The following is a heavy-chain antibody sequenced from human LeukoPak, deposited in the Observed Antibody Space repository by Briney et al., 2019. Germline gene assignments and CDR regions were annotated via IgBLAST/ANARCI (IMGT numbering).Heavy chain of an antibody. CDR1: GGSISSYH. CDR3: AGMNSGWYFDY. D-gene: IGHD6-19*01. V-gene: IGHV4-59*01. CDR2: IYNSGNT. J-gene: IGHJ4*02. Sequence: SETLSLTCTVSGGSISSYHWSWIRQPPGKGLEWVGYIYNSGNTNYNPSLKSRVTISVDTSKNQFSLKLSSVTAADTAVYYCAGMNSGWYFDYWGQGTLVTFSS.